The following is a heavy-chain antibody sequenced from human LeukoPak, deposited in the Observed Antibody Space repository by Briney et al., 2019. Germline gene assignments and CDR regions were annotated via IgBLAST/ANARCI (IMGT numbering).Heavy chain of an antibody. J-gene: IGHJ6*03. CDR3: ASSRGWIYYYHMDV. D-gene: IGHD6-19*01. Sequence: SETLSLTCAVYGGSFSGYYWSWIRQPPGKGLEWIGEINHSGSTNYNPSLKSRVTISVDTSKNQFSLKLSSVTAADTAVYYCASSRGWIYYYHMDVWGKGTTVTVSS. V-gene: IGHV4-34*01. CDR1: GGSFSGYY. CDR2: INHSGST.